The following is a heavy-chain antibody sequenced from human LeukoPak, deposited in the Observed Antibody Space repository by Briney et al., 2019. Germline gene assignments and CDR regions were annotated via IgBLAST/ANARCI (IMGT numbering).Heavy chain of an antibody. D-gene: IGHD2-15*01. Sequence: SQTLSLTCTVSGGSISSSDYYWGWIRQPPGKGLEWIGGIYYGGSTYYNPSLKSRVTISVDTSMNQFSLKLSFVTTADTAVYYCARALGYCSGGSCTRGYNWFDPWGQGTLVTVPS. J-gene: IGHJ5*02. CDR3: ARALGYCSGGSCTRGYNWFDP. CDR2: IYYGGST. V-gene: IGHV4-39*01. CDR1: GGSISSSDYY.